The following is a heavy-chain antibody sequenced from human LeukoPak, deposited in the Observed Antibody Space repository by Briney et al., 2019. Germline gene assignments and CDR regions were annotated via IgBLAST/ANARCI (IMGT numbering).Heavy chain of an antibody. CDR3: AKDPNNKLVGYSYGYGYLDY. CDR2: MRYEGSNK. V-gene: IGHV3-30*02. J-gene: IGHJ4*02. Sequence: GGSLRLSCAASGFTLSSYGMHWVRQAPGKGLEGVAFMRYEGSNKYYADSVKGRFTISRDNSKNTLYLQMNSLRAEDTAVYYCAKDPNNKLVGYSYGYGYLDYWGQGTLVTVSS. D-gene: IGHD5-18*01. CDR1: GFTLSSYG.